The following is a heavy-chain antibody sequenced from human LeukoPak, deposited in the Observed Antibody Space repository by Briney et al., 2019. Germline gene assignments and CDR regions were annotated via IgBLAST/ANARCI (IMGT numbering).Heavy chain of an antibody. V-gene: IGHV4-39*01. Sequence: SETLSLTCTVSGGSISSSSYYWGWIRQPRGKGLEWIVSIYYSGSTYYNPSLKSRVTISLDTSKKQFSLKLSSVPAADTAVYFCARGVQQQLVLYWFDPWGQGTLVTVSS. J-gene: IGHJ5*02. D-gene: IGHD6-13*01. CDR2: IYYSGST. CDR1: GGSISSSSYY. CDR3: ARGVQQQLVLYWFDP.